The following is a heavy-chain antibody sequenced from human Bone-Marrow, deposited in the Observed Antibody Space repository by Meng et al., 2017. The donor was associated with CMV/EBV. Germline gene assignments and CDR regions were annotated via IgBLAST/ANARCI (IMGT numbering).Heavy chain of an antibody. CDR3: ARDCSSTSCFYQYYYYYGMDV. CDR1: GFTFSSYS. J-gene: IGHJ6*02. V-gene: IGHV3-21*01. CDR2: ISSSSSYI. Sequence: GESLKISCAASGFTFSSYSMNWVRQAPGKGLEWVSSISSSSSYIYCADSVKGRFTISRDNAKNSLYLQMNSLRAEDTAVYYCARDCSSTSCFYQYYYYYGMDVWGQGTTVTVSS. D-gene: IGHD2-2*01.